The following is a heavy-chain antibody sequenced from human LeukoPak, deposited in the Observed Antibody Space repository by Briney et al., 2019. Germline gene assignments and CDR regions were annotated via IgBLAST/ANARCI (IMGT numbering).Heavy chain of an antibody. D-gene: IGHD3-10*02. V-gene: IGHV3-48*03. CDR2: ISSSGSTI. Sequence: GGSLRLSCAASGFTFSSYEMNWVRQAPGKGLEGVSYISSSGSTIYYADSVRGRFTISRDNAKNSLYLQINSLRAEDTAVYYCAELRITMIGGVWGKGTTVTISS. J-gene: IGHJ6*04. CDR3: AELRITMIGGV. CDR1: GFTFSSYE.